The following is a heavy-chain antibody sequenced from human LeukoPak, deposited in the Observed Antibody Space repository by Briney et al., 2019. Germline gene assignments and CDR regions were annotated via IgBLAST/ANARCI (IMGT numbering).Heavy chain of an antibody. CDR1: GGTFSSYA. CDR3: ARDQGGSFDY. V-gene: IGHV1-69*05. J-gene: IGHJ4*02. D-gene: IGHD3-16*01. Sequence: SVKVSXKASGGTFSSYAISWMRQAPGQGLEWIGGIIPIFGTANYAQKFQGRVTITTDESTSTAYMELSSLRSEDTAVYYCARDQGGSFDYWGQGTLVTVSS. CDR2: IIPIFGTA.